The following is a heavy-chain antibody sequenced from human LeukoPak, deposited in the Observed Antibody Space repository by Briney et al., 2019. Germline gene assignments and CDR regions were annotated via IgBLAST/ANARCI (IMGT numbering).Heavy chain of an antibody. V-gene: IGHV3-23*01. CDR1: GFTFSNFA. CDR2: ISGSGIST. D-gene: IGHD5-12*01. CDR3: AKDLRGYDMDFDY. Sequence: GGSLRLSCAASGFTFSNFAMSWVRQAPGKGVEWVSSISGSGISTYYADSLKGRFTISRDNFKNTLFLQLNSLRAEDTAVYYCAKDLRGYDMDFDYWGQGTLVTVSS. J-gene: IGHJ4*02.